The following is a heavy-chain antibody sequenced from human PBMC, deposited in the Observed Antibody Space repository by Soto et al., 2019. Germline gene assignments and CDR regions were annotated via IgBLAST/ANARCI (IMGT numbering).Heavy chain of an antibody. J-gene: IGHJ3*02. V-gene: IGHV1-69*04. CDR2: IIPILGIA. Sequence: SVKVSCKASGGTFSSYTISWVRQAPGQGLEWMGRIIPILGIANYAQKFQGRVTITADKSTSTAYMELSSLRSEDTAVYYCAGESSSGSIREAFDIWGQGTMVTVSS. CDR3: AGESSSGSIREAFDI. CDR1: GGTFSSYT. D-gene: IGHD6-19*01.